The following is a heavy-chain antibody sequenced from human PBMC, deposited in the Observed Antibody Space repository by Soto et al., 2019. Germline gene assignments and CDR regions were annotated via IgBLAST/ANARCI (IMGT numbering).Heavy chain of an antibody. CDR1: GGSISSGGYS. J-gene: IGHJ6*02. V-gene: IGHV4-30-2*01. CDR2: IYHSGST. D-gene: IGHD1-7*01. Sequence: LSLTCAVSGGSISSGGYSWSWIRQPPGKGLEWIGYIYHSGSTYYNPSLKSRVTISADRSKNQFSLKLSSVTAADTAVYYCARERTGTTLYYGMDVWGQGTTVTVSS. CDR3: ARERTGTTLYYGMDV.